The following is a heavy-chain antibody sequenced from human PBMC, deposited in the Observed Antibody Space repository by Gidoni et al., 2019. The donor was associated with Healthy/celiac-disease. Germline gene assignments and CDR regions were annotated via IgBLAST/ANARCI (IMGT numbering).Heavy chain of an antibody. J-gene: IGHJ6*02. CDR1: GYTFTSYD. V-gene: IGHV1-8*01. D-gene: IGHD3-10*01. CDR3: AREWPEGQLRRFGANRDYYYGMDV. Sequence: QVQLVQSGAEVKKPGASVKVSCKASGYTFTSYDINWVRQATGQGLEWMGWMNPNSGNTGYAQKFQGRVTMTRNTSISTAYMELSSLRSEDTAVYYCAREWPEGQLRRFGANRDYYYGMDVWGQGTTVTVSS. CDR2: MNPNSGNT.